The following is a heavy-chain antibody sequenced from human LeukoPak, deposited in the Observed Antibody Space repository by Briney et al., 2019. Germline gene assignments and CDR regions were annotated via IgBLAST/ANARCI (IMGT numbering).Heavy chain of an antibody. D-gene: IGHD2-2*01. J-gene: IGHJ4*02. V-gene: IGHV3-74*01. Sequence: PGGSLRLSCAASGFTFSNAWMSWVRQAPGKGLEWVSRITGDGSSTTYADSVKGRFTISRDNAKNTLYLQMNSLRAEDTAVFYCAKVPRYCSSTSCYAGYFEYWGQGTLVTVSS. CDR2: ITGDGSST. CDR3: AKVPRYCSSTSCYAGYFEY. CDR1: GFTFSNAW.